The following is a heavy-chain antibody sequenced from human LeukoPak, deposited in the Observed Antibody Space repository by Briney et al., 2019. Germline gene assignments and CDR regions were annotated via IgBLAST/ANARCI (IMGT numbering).Heavy chain of an antibody. Sequence: SETLSLTCSVSGGSISSYYWSWIRQPAGKGLEWIGRIYTSGSTNYNPSLKSRVTMSVDTSKNQFSLKLSSVTAADTAVYYCARWGYSNYDYYYGMDVWGQGTTVTVSS. V-gene: IGHV4-4*07. CDR1: GGSISSYY. CDR2: IYTSGST. D-gene: IGHD4-11*01. CDR3: ARWGYSNYDYYYGMDV. J-gene: IGHJ6*02.